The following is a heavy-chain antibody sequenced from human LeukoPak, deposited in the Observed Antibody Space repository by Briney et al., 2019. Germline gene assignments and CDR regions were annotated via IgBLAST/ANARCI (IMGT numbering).Heavy chain of an antibody. J-gene: IGHJ4*02. Sequence: GGSLRLSCAASGFTFSTYAMNGVRQAAGKGLEWVSAISGSGATTYYADAVKGRFTISRDNSKNTLYLQMNSLRAEDTAVYYCAKVVGTSGWYFDYWGQGTLVTVSS. V-gene: IGHV3-23*01. CDR3: AKVVGTSGWYFDY. D-gene: IGHD1-1*01. CDR2: ISGSGATT. CDR1: GFTFSTYA.